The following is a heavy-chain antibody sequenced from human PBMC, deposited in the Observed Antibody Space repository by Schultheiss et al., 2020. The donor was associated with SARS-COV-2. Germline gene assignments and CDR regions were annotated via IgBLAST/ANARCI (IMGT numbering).Heavy chain of an antibody. CDR1: GFTFSDYY. D-gene: IGHD1-1*01. CDR2: ISSSSSYT. J-gene: IGHJ4*02. V-gene: IGHV3-11*06. CDR3: TTGINWNPGYFDY. Sequence: GGSLRPSCAASGFTFSDYYMSWIRQAPGKGLEWVSYISSSSSYTNYADSVKGRFTISRDNAKNSLYLQMNSLRAEDTAVYYCTTGINWNPGYFDYWGQGTLVTVSS.